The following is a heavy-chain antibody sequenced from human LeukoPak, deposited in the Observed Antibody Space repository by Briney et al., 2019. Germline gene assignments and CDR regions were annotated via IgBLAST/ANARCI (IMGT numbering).Heavy chain of an antibody. V-gene: IGHV3-23*01. D-gene: IGHD3-3*01. CDR2: ISGSGGST. Sequence: GGSLRLSCAASGFTFSSYAMSWVRQAPGKGLEWVSAISGSGGSTYYADSVKGRFTISRDNSKNTLYLQMNSLRAEDTAVYYCAKVFQKNFWSGLIDYWGQGTLVTVSS. CDR1: GFTFSSYA. J-gene: IGHJ4*02. CDR3: AKVFQKNFWSGLIDY.